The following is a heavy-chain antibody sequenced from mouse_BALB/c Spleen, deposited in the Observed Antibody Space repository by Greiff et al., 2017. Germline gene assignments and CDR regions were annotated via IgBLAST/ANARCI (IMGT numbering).Heavy chain of an antibody. CDR1: GYSFTGYY. J-gene: IGHJ4*01. V-gene: IGHV1-31*01. CDR2: INPYNGAT. D-gene: IGHD1-1*01. Sequence: VQLKESGPELVKPGASVKISCKASGYSFTGYYMHWVKQSHVKSLEWIGRINPYNGATSYNQNFKDKASLTVDKSSSTAYMELHSLTSEDSAVYYCARRGVVATDAMDYWGQGTSVTVSS. CDR3: ARRGVVATDAMDY.